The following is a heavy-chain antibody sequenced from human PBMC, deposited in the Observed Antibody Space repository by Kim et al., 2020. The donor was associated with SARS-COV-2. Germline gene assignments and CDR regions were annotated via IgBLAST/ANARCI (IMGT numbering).Heavy chain of an antibody. J-gene: IGHJ3*02. D-gene: IGHD3-9*01. CDR1: GGSISSSNW. V-gene: IGHV4-4*02. CDR2: IYHSGST. Sequence: SETLSLTCAVSGGSISSSNWWSWVRQPPGKGLEWIGEIYHSGSTNYNPSLKSRVTISVDKSKNQFSLKLSSVTAADTAVYYCARDARYFDFTTVPFDIWGQGTMVTVSS. CDR3: ARDARYFDFTTVPFDI.